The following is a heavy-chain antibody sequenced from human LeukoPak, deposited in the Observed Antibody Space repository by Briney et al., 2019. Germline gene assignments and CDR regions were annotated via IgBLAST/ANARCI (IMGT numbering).Heavy chain of an antibody. D-gene: IGHD4-17*01. CDR1: GFTFSIYS. J-gene: IGHJ4*02. CDR3: ARDGRNGVTTERYYFDY. Sequence: PGGSLRLSCAASGFTFSIYSMNWGRQAPGKGLEWVSSISSSSRYIFYADSVKGRFTISRDNAKNSLYLQVNSLRAEDTAVYYCARDGRNGVTTERYYFDYWGQGTLVTVSS. CDR2: ISSSSRYI. V-gene: IGHV3-21*01.